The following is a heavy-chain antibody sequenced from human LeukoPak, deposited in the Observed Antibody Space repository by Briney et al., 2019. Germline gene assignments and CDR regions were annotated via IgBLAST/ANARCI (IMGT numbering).Heavy chain of an antibody. CDR3: ARPAYCSSSCYYFFDH. V-gene: IGHV3-11*01. J-gene: IGHJ4*02. Sequence: GGSLRLSCVASGFTFSDYFMSWIRQAPGKGLEWVSYISSSGASIYYAGSVKGRFTISRDNAKNSLYLQMSSLRAEDTAVYYCARPAYCSSSCYYFFDHWGQGTLVTVSS. CDR1: GFTFSDYF. D-gene: IGHD2-21*02. CDR2: ISSSGASI.